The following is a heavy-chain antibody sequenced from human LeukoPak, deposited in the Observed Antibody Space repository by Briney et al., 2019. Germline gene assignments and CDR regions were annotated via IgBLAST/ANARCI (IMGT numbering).Heavy chain of an antibody. CDR2: IKTDGSEK. D-gene: IGHD3-22*01. CDR3: ATYSSLNRREFQF. Sequence: GGSLRLSCEGSEFTFSNYWMGWVRQAPGKGLQWVANIKTDGSEKYYVDSVKGRFTISRDNAKNSLYLQMNSLRAEDTAVYYCATYSSLNRREFQFWGQGTLLTVSS. J-gene: IGHJ1*01. V-gene: IGHV3-7*01. CDR1: EFTFSNYW.